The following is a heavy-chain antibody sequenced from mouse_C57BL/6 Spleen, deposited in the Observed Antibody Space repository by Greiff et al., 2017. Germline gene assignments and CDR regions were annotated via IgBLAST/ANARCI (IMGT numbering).Heavy chain of an antibody. CDR3: ARGDYYGSSHWYFDV. V-gene: IGHV1-61*01. D-gene: IGHD1-1*01. CDR1: GYTFTSYW. J-gene: IGHJ1*03. Sequence: QVQLQQPGAELVRPGSSVKLSCKASGYTFTSYWMDWVKQRPGQGLEWIGNIYPSDSETHYNQKFKDKATLTVDKSSSTAYMQLSSLTSEDSAVYYCARGDYYGSSHWYFDVWGTGTTVTVSS. CDR2: IYPSDSET.